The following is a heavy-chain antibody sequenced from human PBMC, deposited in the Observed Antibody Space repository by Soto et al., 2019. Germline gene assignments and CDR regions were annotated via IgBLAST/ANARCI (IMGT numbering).Heavy chain of an antibody. CDR3: ARVPSP. V-gene: IGHV4-30-2*01. J-gene: IGHJ5*02. CDR2: IYPSGSN. CDR1: GGSINSGGYS. Sequence: QLQLQESGSGLVKPSQTLSLTCAVSGGSINSGGYSWSWIRQPPGKGLEWIGYIYPSGSNYYNPSPQSRVTLSVDRSKNQFSLKLSSVTAAGPAVYYCARVPSPWGQGTLVTVSS.